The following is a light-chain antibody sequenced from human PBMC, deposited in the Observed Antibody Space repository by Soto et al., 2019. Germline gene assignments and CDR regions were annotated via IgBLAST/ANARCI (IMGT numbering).Light chain of an antibody. V-gene: IGKV1-39*01. CDR1: QSISTY. J-gene: IGKJ1*01. CDR3: QQSFSQPWT. Sequence: DIQMTQSPSSLSASVGDRVTITCRASQSISTYVNWYQQKPGQAPNLLIFGASRLQSGVPSRFSGSRSGTDFTLTISSLRPEDFATYFCQQSFSQPWTFGQGTKVEIK. CDR2: GAS.